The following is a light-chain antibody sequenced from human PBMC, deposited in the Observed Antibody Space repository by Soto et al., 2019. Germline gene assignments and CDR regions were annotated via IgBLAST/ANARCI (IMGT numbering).Light chain of an antibody. CDR3: QKYDNWPPWT. CDR2: YAS. V-gene: IGKV3-15*01. Sequence: ILMTQSPATLSVSPGERATLSCRASQSVSNNLAWYQQKPGQAPRLLIYYASTRATGIPARFSGSGSGTDFTLTISGLQSVDFAVYYCQKYDNWPPWTFGHGTEVEIK. CDR1: QSVSNN. J-gene: IGKJ1*01.